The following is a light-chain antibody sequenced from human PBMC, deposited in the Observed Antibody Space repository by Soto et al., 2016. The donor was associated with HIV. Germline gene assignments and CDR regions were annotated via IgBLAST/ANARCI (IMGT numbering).Light chain of an antibody. V-gene: IGKV1-5*03. CDR2: KAS. CDR3: QQYNSYSGT. J-gene: IGKJ1*01. Sequence: DIQMTQSPSTLSASVGDRVCITCRASHSISSWLAWYQQKPGKAPKVLIYKASILESGVTSRFSGSGSGTEFTLTISSLQPDDFATYYCQQYNSYSGTFGQGTKVEIK. CDR1: HSISSW.